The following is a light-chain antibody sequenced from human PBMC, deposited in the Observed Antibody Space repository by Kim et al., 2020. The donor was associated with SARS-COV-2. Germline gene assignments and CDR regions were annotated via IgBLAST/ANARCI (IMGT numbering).Light chain of an antibody. V-gene: IGLV1-40*01. J-gene: IGLJ3*02. CDR3: QSYDSSLSGWV. CDR1: SSNIGAGYD. CDR2: GNS. Sequence: QSVLTQPPSVSGAPGQRVTISCTGSSSNIGAGYDVHWYQQFPEIAPKFLIYGNSNRPSGVPDRFSGSKSGTSASLAITGLQAEDEADYYCQSYDSSLSGWVFGGGTQLTVL.